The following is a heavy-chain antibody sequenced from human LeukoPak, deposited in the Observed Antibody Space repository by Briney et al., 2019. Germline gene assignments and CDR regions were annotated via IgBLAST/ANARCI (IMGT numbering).Heavy chain of an antibody. Sequence: PGGSLRLSCSASGLTFSSCAMHWVRQAPGKGLEYVSAISSNGGSTYHADSVKGRFTISRDNSKNTLYLHMSSLRAEDTAVYHCVNRGDRRLGDAFDIWGQGTMVTVSS. CDR2: ISSNGGST. V-gene: IGHV3-64D*09. J-gene: IGHJ3*02. CDR1: GLTFSSCA. D-gene: IGHD3-10*01. CDR3: VNRGDRRLGDAFDI.